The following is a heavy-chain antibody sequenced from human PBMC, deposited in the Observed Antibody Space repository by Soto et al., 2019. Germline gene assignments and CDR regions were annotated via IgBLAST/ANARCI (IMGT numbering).Heavy chain of an antibody. V-gene: IGHV4-34*01. Sequence: TSETLSLPCTVYGGSFSGYYWSWIRQPPGKGLEWIGEINHSGSTNYNPPLKSRVTISVDTSKNQFSLKLSSVTAADTAVYYCARGIRWFDPWGQGTLVPVPS. CDR2: INHSGST. CDR3: ARGIRWFDP. J-gene: IGHJ5*02. CDR1: GGSFSGYY.